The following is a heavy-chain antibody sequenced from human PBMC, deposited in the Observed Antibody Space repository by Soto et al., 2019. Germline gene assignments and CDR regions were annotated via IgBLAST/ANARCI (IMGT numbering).Heavy chain of an antibody. CDR1: GFTFDDYA. V-gene: IGHV3-9*01. J-gene: IGHJ4*02. CDR2: ISWNSGSI. CDR3: AKGLGSWATQYEFDY. D-gene: IGHD6-13*01. Sequence: EVQLVESGGGLVQPGRSLRLSCAASGFTFDDYAMHWVRQAPGKGLEWVSGISWNSGSIGYADSVKGRFTISRDNAKNSLYLQMNSLRAEDTAVYYCAKGLGSWATQYEFDYWGQGTLVTVSS.